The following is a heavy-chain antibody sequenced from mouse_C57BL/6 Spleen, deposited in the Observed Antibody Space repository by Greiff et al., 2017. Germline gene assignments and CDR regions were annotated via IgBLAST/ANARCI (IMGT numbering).Heavy chain of an antibody. J-gene: IGHJ2*01. V-gene: IGHV1-61*01. D-gene: IGHD3-2*02. CDR3: ARSTAQATYFDY. Sequence: QVQLQQPGAELVRPGSSVKLSCKASGYTFTSYWIDWVKQRPGHGLEWIGNIYPSNGETHYNQKFKDKATLTVDKSSSTAYMQLSSLTSEDSAAYDCARSTAQATYFDYWGQGTTLTVSS. CDR2: IYPSNGET. CDR1: GYTFTSYW.